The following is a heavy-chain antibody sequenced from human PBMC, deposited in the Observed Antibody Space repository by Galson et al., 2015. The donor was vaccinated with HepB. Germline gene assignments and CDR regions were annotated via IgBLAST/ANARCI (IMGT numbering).Heavy chain of an antibody. CDR2: ISSSGGST. J-gene: IGHJ6*02. CDR3: AKDRTTVTTGRDLDV. Sequence: SLRLSCAASGFTFSSYAMNWVRQAPGKGLEWVSAISSSGGSTYYADSVKGRFTISRDNSKNTLYLQMNSLRVEDTAVYYCAKDRTTVTTGRDLDVWGQGTTVTVSS. CDR1: GFTFSSYA. V-gene: IGHV3-23*01. D-gene: IGHD4-17*01.